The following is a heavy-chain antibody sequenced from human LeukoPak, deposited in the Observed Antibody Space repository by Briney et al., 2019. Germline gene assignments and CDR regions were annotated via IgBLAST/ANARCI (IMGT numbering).Heavy chain of an antibody. Sequence: GGSLRLSCAASGFTFSSYSMNWVRQAPGKGLEWVSAISGSGGSTYYADSVKGRFTISRDNSKNTLYLQMNSLRAEDTAVYYCAKDLAHDDKWGPSLYYYYGMDVWGQGTTVTVSS. D-gene: IGHD7-27*01. CDR3: AKDLAHDDKWGPSLYYYYGMDV. CDR2: ISGSGGST. J-gene: IGHJ6*02. CDR1: GFTFSSYS. V-gene: IGHV3-23*01.